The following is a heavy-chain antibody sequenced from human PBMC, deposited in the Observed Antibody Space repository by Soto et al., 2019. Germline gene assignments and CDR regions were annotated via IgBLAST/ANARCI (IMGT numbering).Heavy chain of an antibody. CDR2: ISYDGSNK. J-gene: IGHJ4*02. CDR3: AKDPSPVATVPTFDY. Sequence: PGGSLRLSCAASGFTFSSCGMHWVRQAPGKGLEWVAVISYDGSNKYYADSVKGRFTISRDNSKNTLYLQMNSLRAEDTAVYYCAKDPSPVATVPTFDYWGQGTLVTVSS. CDR1: GFTFSSCG. D-gene: IGHD5-12*01. V-gene: IGHV3-30*18.